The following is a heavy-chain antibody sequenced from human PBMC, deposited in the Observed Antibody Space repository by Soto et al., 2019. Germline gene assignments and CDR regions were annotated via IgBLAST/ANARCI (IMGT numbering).Heavy chain of an antibody. J-gene: IGHJ4*02. Sequence: GGSLRLSCAASGFTFSDYYMSWIRQAPGKGLEWLSYSSDSGTFTRYADSVKGRFSISRDNAKNSLYLQINSLRGEDTAIYYCARSGDNYNLLDYWGQGTLVTVS. V-gene: IGHV3-11*06. D-gene: IGHD1-1*01. CDR1: GFTFSDYY. CDR2: SSDSGTFT. CDR3: ARSGDNYNLLDY.